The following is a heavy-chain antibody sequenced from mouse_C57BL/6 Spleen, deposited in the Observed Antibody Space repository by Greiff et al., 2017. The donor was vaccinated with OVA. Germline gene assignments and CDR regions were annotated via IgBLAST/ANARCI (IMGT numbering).Heavy chain of an antibody. J-gene: IGHJ2*01. CDR3: ARNLYYGSSSYYFDY. CDR1: GFSFTSYG. V-gene: IGHV2-2*01. D-gene: IGHD1-1*01. Sequence: VNVVESGPGLVQPSQSLSITCTVSGFSFTSYGVHWVRQSPGKGLEWLGVIWSGGSTDYNAAFISRLSISKDNSKNQVFFKMNSLQADDTAIYYCARNLYYGSSSYYFDYWGQGTTLTVSS. CDR2: IWSGGST.